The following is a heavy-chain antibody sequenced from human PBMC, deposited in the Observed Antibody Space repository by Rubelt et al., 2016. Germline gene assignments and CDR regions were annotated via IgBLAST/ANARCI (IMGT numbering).Heavy chain of an antibody. D-gene: IGHD5-18*01. CDR1: GGSISSSSYY. J-gene: IGHJ4*02. CDR3: ATHLRGYSYGNDDY. V-gene: IGHV4-39*01. Sequence: QLQLQESGPGLVKPSETLSLTCTVSGGSISSSSYYWGWIRQPPGKGLEWIGSIYYSGSSYYNPSLKRRVTISVDTSKNQFFLKLSSVTAADTAVYYCATHLRGYSYGNDDYWGQGTLVTVSS. CDR2: IYYSGSS.